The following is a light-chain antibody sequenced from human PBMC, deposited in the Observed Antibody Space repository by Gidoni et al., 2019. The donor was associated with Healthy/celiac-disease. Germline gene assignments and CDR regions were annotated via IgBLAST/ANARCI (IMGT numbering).Light chain of an antibody. CDR3: MQSIQLPPNT. CDR1: HSLLPSDGQTY. V-gene: IGKV2D-29*01. J-gene: IGKJ2*01. CDR2: AVS. Sequence: DIVMTQPPLSLSVTPGQPASSSCKSSHSLLPSDGQTYLYWYLHKPGQPPQILFYAVSNRFSGVPDRFCGGRSGTDFTLKSSRVEAEDVVVYYCMQSIQLPPNTFGQGTKLEIK.